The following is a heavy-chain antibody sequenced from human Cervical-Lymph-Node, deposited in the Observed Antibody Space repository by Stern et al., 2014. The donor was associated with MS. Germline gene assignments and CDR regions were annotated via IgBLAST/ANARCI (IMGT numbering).Heavy chain of an antibody. Sequence: VQLVESGAEVKKPGSSVKVSCKASGGTFSSYAISWVRQAPGQGLEWMGGIIPIFGTANYAQKFQGRVTITADESTSTDYMELSSLRSEDTAVYYCARVWNDGGIDYWGQGTLVTVSS. CDR3: ARVWNDGGIDY. J-gene: IGHJ4*02. CDR1: GGTFSSYA. D-gene: IGHD1-1*01. CDR2: IIPIFGTA. V-gene: IGHV1-69*01.